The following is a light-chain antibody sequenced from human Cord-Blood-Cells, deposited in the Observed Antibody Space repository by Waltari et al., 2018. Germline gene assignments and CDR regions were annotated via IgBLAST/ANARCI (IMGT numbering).Light chain of an antibody. CDR2: WAS. CDR1: QSVLYSSNKKYY. Sequence: DIVMTPSPDSLAVFLGGRATINCKSSQSVLYSSNKKYYLAWYQQKPGQPPKLLIYWASTRESGVPDRFSGSGSGTDFTLTISSLQAEDVAVYYCQQYYSTPFTFGPGTKVDIK. CDR3: QQYYSTPFT. J-gene: IGKJ3*01. V-gene: IGKV4-1*01.